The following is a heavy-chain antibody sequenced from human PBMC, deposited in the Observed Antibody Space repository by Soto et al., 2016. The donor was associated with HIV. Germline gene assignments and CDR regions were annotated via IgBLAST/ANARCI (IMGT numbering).Heavy chain of an antibody. CDR2: ISSSSSYI. CDR3: AVQLPWHLIDY. V-gene: IGHV3-21*01. D-gene: IGHD2-2*01. J-gene: IGHJ4*02. CDR1: GFTFSSYS. Sequence: EVQLVESGGGLVKPGGSLRLSCAASGFTFSSYSMNWVRQAPGKGLEWVSSISSSSSYIYYADSVKGRFTISRDNAKNSLYLQMNSLRAEDTAVYYCAVQLPWHLIDYWGQGTLVHRLL.